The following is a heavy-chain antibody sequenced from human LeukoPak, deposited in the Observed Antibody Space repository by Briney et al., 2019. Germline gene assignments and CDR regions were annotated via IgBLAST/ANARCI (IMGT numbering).Heavy chain of an antibody. V-gene: IGHV3-21*04. D-gene: IGHD3-10*01. Sequence: GGSLRLSCAASGFTFSSYSMNWVRQAPGKGLEWVSSISSSSSYIYYADSVKGRFTISRDNSKNTLYLQMNSLRAEDTAVYYCAKSEDYYGTPDYWGQGTLVTVSS. CDR1: GFTFSSYS. CDR2: ISSSSSYI. J-gene: IGHJ4*02. CDR3: AKSEDYYGTPDY.